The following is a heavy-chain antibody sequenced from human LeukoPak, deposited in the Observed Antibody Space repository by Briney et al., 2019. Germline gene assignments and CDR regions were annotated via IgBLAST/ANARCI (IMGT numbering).Heavy chain of an antibody. CDR1: GFTFSSYA. CDR3: AKIGYCSSTSCYLWYFDY. Sequence: PGGSLRLSCAASGFTFSSYAMSWVRQAPGKGLEWVSAISGSGGSTYYADSVKGRFTISRDNSKNTLYLQMNSLRAEDTAVYYCAKIGYCSSTSCYLWYFDYWGQGTTVTVSS. J-gene: IGHJ4*03. CDR2: ISGSGGST. D-gene: IGHD2-2*01. V-gene: IGHV3-23*01.